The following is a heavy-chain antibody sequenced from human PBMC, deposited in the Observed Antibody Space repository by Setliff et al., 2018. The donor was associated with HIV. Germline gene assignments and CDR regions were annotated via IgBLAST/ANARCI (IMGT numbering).Heavy chain of an antibody. CDR1: GGSVMSSVYY. J-gene: IGHJ4*02. CDR2: ISFSGT. Sequence: ETLSLTCSVSGGSVMSSVYYWAWIRQPPGKGLEWIGSISFSGTYLNPSLKSRVTISVDTSKNQFSLQLNSMTAADTAVYYCARYGDGYNSGDALVYWGQGTLVTVSS. D-gene: IGHD5-12*01. CDR3: ARYGDGYNSGDALVY. V-gene: IGHV4-39*07.